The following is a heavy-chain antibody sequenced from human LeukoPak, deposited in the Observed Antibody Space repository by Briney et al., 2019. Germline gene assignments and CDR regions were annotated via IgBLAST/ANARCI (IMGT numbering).Heavy chain of an antibody. CDR1: GGSISSSSYY. CDR3: ARGAPGGNDYGDY. V-gene: IGHV4-61*05. Sequence: PSETLSLTCTVSGGSISSSSYYWGWIRQPPGKGLEWIGYIYYSGSTNYNPSLKSRVTISVDTSKNQFSLKLSSVTAADTAVYYCARGAPGGNDYGDYWGQGTLVTVSS. CDR2: IYYSGST. J-gene: IGHJ4*02.